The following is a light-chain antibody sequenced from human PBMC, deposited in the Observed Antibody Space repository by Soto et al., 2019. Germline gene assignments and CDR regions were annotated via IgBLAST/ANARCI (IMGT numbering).Light chain of an antibody. Sequence: DIVMTQSPLSLAVTPGEPASISCRSRQSLLYRDGRIFLDWYLQRPGHSPQLLLYLASIRASGVPDRFSGSGSGTDFTLKISRVEAEDVGIYYCMQALQTPTFGGGTRLDIK. CDR1: QSLLYRDGRIF. J-gene: IGKJ4*01. CDR3: MQALQTPT. V-gene: IGKV2-28*01. CDR2: LAS.